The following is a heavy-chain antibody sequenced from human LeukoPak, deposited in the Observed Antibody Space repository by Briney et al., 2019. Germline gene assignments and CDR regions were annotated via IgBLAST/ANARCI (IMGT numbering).Heavy chain of an antibody. V-gene: IGHV4-59*01. D-gene: IGHD2-2*01. CDR3: ARGRSDCSSTSCYFFDY. CDR2: IYYSGST. Sequence: SETLSLTCTVSGGSISSYYWSWIRQPPGKGLEWIGYIYYSGSTNYNPSLKSRVAISVDTSKNQFSLKLSSVTAADTAVYYCARGRSDCSSTSCYFFDYWGQGNLVTVSS. CDR1: GGSISSYY. J-gene: IGHJ4*02.